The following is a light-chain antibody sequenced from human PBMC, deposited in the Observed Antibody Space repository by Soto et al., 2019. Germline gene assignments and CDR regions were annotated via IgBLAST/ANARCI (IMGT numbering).Light chain of an antibody. V-gene: IGKV1-39*01. CDR2: AAS. CDR3: QQTYSARG. Sequence: DIQMTQSPSSLSASVGDRVTVTCRASQSIGTFLNWYQQKPGKAPKVLIYAASSLQSGGPSRFSGSGSGTDFTLPISSLQPEGSATYFCQQTYSARGFGQGTKVEMK. CDR1: QSIGTF. J-gene: IGKJ1*01.